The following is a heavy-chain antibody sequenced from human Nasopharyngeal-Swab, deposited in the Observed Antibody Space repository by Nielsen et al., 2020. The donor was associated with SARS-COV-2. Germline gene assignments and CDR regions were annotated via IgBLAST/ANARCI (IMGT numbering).Heavy chain of an antibody. V-gene: IGHV4-4*02. CDR2: MFHSGRT. J-gene: IGHJ4*02. Sequence: SETLSLTSAVSGGSTSSTHWSSSVRHPPGKGLEWIGEMFHSGRTNYDPSLKSRVTISVDKSKNQFPLNLSSVTAADTAVYFCARDLRSGGSYDYWGQGTLVTVSS. D-gene: IGHD2-15*01. CDR3: ARDLRSGGSYDY. CDR1: GGSTSSTHW.